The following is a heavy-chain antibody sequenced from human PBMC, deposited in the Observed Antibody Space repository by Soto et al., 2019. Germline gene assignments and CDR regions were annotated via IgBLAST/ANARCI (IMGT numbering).Heavy chain of an antibody. CDR3: AREGVRGVTNSYYMDV. Sequence: ASVKVSCKASGYTFTSYAMHWVRQAPGQRLEWMGWINAGNGNTKYSQKFQGRVTITRDTSASTAYMELSSLRSEDTAVYYCAREGVRGVTNSYYMDVWGKGTTVTVSS. CDR2: INAGNGNT. J-gene: IGHJ6*03. V-gene: IGHV1-3*01. D-gene: IGHD3-10*01. CDR1: GYTFTSYA.